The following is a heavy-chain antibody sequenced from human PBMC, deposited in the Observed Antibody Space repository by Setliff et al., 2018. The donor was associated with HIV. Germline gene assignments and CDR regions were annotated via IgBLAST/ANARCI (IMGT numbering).Heavy chain of an antibody. J-gene: IGHJ4*02. CDR3: IRRRRAPGTADLESY. CDR2: IYPGDSTI. D-gene: IGHD2-21*02. CDR1: GYSFTNYW. Sequence: GESLKISCKASGYSFTNYWIGWVRQMPGKGLEWMGVIYPGDSTIRYGPSLQGQVTISADRSITTAYLQWSSLTASDTATYYCIRRRRAPGTADLESYWGQGTLVTVSS. V-gene: IGHV5-51*01.